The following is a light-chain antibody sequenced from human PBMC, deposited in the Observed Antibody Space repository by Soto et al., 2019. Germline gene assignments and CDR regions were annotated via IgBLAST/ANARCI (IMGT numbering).Light chain of an antibody. Sequence: EIVLTQSPGSLSLSPGERATLSCRASQSVDSSFFAWYQQKPGQAPRLFIYGASNRATGIPDRFSGRGSGTDFTLTITGLEPEDFAVYYCQQYVSSVTFGQGTKVEIK. J-gene: IGKJ1*01. CDR2: GAS. V-gene: IGKV3-20*01. CDR1: QSVDSSF. CDR3: QQYVSSVT.